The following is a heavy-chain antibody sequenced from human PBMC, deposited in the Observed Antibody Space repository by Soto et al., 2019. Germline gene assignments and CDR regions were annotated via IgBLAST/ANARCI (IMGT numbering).Heavy chain of an antibody. J-gene: IGHJ4*02. D-gene: IGHD3-10*01. CDR3: ARDRDSRYYFDY. V-gene: IGHV4-59*01. CDR1: GXSNSSYS. CDR2: IYYSGRT. Sequence: XTLSLTGTVSGXSNSSYSWSWIRQPPGKGLEWIGYIYYSGRTNYNPSLKRRFTISVYTSKNQFSLKLSSVTAADKAVYYCARDRDSRYYFDYWGRGTLVTVSS.